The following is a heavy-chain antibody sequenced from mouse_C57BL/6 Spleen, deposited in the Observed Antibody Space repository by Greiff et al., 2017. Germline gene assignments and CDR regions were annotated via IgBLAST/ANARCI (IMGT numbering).Heavy chain of an antibody. CDR2: IYPGSGST. D-gene: IGHD1-1*01. V-gene: IGHV1-55*01. Sequence: VQLQQPGAELVKPGASVKMSCKASGYTFTSYWITWVKQRPGPGLEWIGDIYPGSGSTNYNQKFKSKATLTVDPSSRPSFMQLSSLTSEDSACYCWAIGSFYWYFDVWGTGTTVTVAS. CDR1: GYTFTSYW. J-gene: IGHJ1*03. CDR3: AIGSFYWYFDV.